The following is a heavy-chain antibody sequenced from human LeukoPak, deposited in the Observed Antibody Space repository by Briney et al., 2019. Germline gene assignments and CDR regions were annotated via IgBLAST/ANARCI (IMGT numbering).Heavy chain of an antibody. CDR1: GYTFTGYY. V-gene: IGHV1-2*02. J-gene: IGHJ4*02. CDR2: INPNSGGT. D-gene: IGHD2/OR15-2a*01. CDR3: ARDNIWAFDY. Sequence: GASVTVSFKASGYTFTGYYMHWVRQGPGDGLEWMGWINPNSGGTNYAQKFQGRVTMTRDTSISTAYMELSRLRSDDTAVYYCARDNIWAFDYWGQGTLVTVSS.